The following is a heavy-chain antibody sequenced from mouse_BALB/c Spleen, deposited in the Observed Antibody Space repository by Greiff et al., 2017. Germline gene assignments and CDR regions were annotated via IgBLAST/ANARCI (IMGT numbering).Heavy chain of an antibody. CDR3: TREGNYVDWYFDV. D-gene: IGHD2-1*01. Sequence: EVQLQQSGTVLARPGASVKMSCKASGYSFTSYWMHWVKQRPGQGLEWIGAIYPGNSDTSYNQKFKGKAKLTAVTSASTAYMELSSLTNEDSAVYYCTREGNYVDWYFDVWGAGTTVTVSS. CDR1: GYSFTSYW. J-gene: IGHJ1*01. V-gene: IGHV1-5*01. CDR2: IYPGNSDT.